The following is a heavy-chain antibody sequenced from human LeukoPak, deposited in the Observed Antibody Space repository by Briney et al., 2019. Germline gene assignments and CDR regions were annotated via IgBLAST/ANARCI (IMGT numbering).Heavy chain of an antibody. V-gene: IGHV3-21*06. D-gene: IGHD6-13*01. Sequence: PGGSLRLSFAASGFSFSSYTMNWVRLAPGRGLEWVSSIIGTSEMHYADSVKGRFTVSRDNDKNSLFLQLYSLSVEDTAVYYCTRAIIVALGTGPFDIWGQGTVVTVSS. CDR1: GFSFSSYT. CDR3: TRAIIVALGTGPFDI. J-gene: IGHJ3*02. CDR2: IIGTSEM.